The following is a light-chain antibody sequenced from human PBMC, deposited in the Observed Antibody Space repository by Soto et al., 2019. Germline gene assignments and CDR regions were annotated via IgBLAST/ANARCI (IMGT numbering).Light chain of an antibody. CDR2: EVS. CDR1: SSDVGGYNY. CDR3: SSYTSGSTLV. J-gene: IGLJ3*02. V-gene: IGLV2-14*01. Sequence: SALAQPASVSGSPGQSITISCTGTSSDVGGYNYVSWYQQHPGKAPKLMIYEVSNRPSGVSNRLSGSKSGNTASLTISGLQAEDEADYYCSSYTSGSTLVFGGGTKVTV.